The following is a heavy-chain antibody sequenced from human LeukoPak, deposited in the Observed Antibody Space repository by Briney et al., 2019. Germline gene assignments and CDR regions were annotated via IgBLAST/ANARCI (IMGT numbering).Heavy chain of an antibody. CDR1: GGSISSSSYY. CDR2: IYYSGST. Sequence: SETLSLTCTVSGGSISSSSYYWGWIRQPPGKGLEWIGSIYYSGSTYYNPSLKSRVTISVDTSKNQFSLKLTSVTAADTAVYYCALYYYGSGSYQDYFDYWGQGTLVTVSS. V-gene: IGHV4-39*01. CDR3: ALYYYGSGSYQDYFDY. J-gene: IGHJ4*02. D-gene: IGHD3-10*01.